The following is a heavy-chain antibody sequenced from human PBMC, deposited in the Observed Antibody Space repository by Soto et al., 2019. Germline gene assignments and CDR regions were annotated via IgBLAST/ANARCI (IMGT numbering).Heavy chain of an antibody. D-gene: IGHD3-22*01. CDR3: ARDRGPSSGYYPYWFDP. CDR1: GGTFSSYA. CDR2: IIPIFGTA. J-gene: IGHJ5*02. Sequence: SVKVSCKASGGTFSSYAISWVRQAPGQGLEWMGEIIPIFGTAYYAQKFQGRVTITADESTSTAYMELSSLRSEDTAVYYCARDRGPSSGYYPYWFDPWGQGTLVTVSS. V-gene: IGHV1-69*13.